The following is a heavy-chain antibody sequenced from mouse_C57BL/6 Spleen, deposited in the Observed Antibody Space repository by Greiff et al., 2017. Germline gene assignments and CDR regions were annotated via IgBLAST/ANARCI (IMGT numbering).Heavy chain of an antibody. Sequence: EVQLQESGPELVKPGASVKISCKASGYSFTGYYMNWVKQSPEKSLEWIGEINPSTGGTTYNQKFKAKATLTVDKSSSTAYMQLKSLTSEDSAVYYCARHSSGPFDYGGQGTTLTVSS. CDR3: ARHSSGPFDY. V-gene: IGHV1-42*01. CDR2: INPSTGGT. J-gene: IGHJ2*01. D-gene: IGHD3-2*02. CDR1: GYSFTGYY.